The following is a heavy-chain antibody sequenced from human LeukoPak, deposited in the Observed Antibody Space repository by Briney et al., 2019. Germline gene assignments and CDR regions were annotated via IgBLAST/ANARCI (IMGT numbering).Heavy chain of an antibody. D-gene: IGHD2-15*01. CDR3: ARTCSGGSCYMSDP. Sequence: SGTPSLTCAVSGGSISSSNWWSWVRQPPGKGLEWIGEIYHSGSTNYNPSLKSRVTISVDKSKNQFSLKLSSVTAADTAVYYCARTCSGGSCYMSDPWGQGTLVTVSS. J-gene: IGHJ5*02. CDR2: IYHSGST. V-gene: IGHV4-4*02. CDR1: GGSISSSNW.